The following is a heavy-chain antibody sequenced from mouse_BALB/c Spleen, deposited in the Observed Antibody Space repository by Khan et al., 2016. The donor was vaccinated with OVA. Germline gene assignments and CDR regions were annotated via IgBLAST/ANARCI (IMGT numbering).Heavy chain of an antibody. J-gene: IGHJ4*01. Sequence: VQLQQSGPELVKPGASVKISCKTSGYTFTEYTLHWVKQSHGKSLEWIGVINPKNGITSYNQKFKGKATLTVDKSSSTAYMEFRSLTSEDSAVYYCARDAGGYWGQGTSLTVSS. V-gene: IGHV1-18*01. CDR3: ARDAGGY. CDR1: GYTFTEYT. CDR2: INPKNGIT.